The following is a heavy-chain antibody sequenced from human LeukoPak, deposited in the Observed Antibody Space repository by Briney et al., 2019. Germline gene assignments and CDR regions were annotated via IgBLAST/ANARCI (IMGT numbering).Heavy chain of an antibody. V-gene: IGHV3-23*01. Sequence: PGGSLRLSCAASGFTFNRNAISWVRQAPGKGLEWVSTIGGSGDKTFYADSVKGRFTISRDNSKNTLFLQLNSLRAEDTAVYYCARDPFGGKIFDFWGQGTLVTVSS. CDR3: ARDPFGGKIFDF. J-gene: IGHJ4*02. CDR2: IGGSGDKT. CDR1: GFTFNRNA. D-gene: IGHD3-16*01.